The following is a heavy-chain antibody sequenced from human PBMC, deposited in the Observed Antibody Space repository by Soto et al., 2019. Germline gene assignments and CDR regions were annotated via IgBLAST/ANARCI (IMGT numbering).Heavy chain of an antibody. CDR3: ARGPAPYYYGSGSYSQTYYFDY. CDR1: GYY. V-gene: IGHV4-34*01. Sequence: GYYWSWIRQPPGKGLECIGEINHSGSTNYNPSLKSRVTISVDTSKNQFSLKLSPVTAADTAVYYCARGPAPYYYGSGSYSQTYYFDYWGQGTLVTVSS. J-gene: IGHJ4*02. CDR2: INHSGST. D-gene: IGHD3-10*01.